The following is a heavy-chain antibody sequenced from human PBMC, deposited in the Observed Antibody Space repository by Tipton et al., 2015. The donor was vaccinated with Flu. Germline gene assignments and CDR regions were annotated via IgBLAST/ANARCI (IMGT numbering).Heavy chain of an antibody. CDR3: ARVPARTARLRIRVGGYFGY. D-gene: IGHD6-6*01. CDR2: INQSGST. V-gene: IGHV4-34*01. J-gene: IGHJ4*02. CDR1: GGSFSGYQ. Sequence: TLSLTCAVYGGSFSGYQWSWIRQPPGKGLEWIGEINQSGSTNYNPSLKSRVTISVDTSKNQFSLKLSSVTAADTAVYYCARVPARTARLRIRVGGYFGYRGQGTLVTVSS.